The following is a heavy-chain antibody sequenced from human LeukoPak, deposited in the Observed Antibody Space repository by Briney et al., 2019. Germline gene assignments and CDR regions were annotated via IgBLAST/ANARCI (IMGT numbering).Heavy chain of an antibody. J-gene: IGHJ4*02. CDR2: INHSGST. CDR1: GGSFSGYY. V-gene: IGHV4-34*01. Sequence: PPETLSLTCAVYGGSFSGYYWSWIRQPPGKGLEWIGEINHSGSTNYNPSLKSRVTISVDTSKNQFSLKLSSVTAADTAVYYCARFKGVLRYFDWTTGSFDYWGQGTLVTVSS. D-gene: IGHD3-9*01. CDR3: ARFKGVLRYFDWTTGSFDY.